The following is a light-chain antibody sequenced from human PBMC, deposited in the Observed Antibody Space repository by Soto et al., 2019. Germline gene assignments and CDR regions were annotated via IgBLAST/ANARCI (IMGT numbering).Light chain of an antibody. J-gene: IGKJ2*01. CDR1: QDISNY. Sequence: DIQMTQSPSSLSASVGDRVTITCQASQDISNYLNWYQQKPGKAPKLLIYDASNLETGVPPRFSGSGSGTDFTFTISSLQPEDIATYYCQQYDNLFYTFGQGTKLEIK. V-gene: IGKV1-33*01. CDR3: QQYDNLFYT. CDR2: DAS.